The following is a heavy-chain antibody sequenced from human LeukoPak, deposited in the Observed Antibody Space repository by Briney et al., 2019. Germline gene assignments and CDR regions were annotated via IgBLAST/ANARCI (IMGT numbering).Heavy chain of an antibody. CDR3: AREEGIAAAGTDWD. CDR2: IYYSGST. J-gene: IGHJ4*02. CDR1: GGSISSSSYY. Sequence: SETLSLTCTVSGGSISSSSYYWGWIRQPPGKGLEWIGSIYYSGSTYYNPSLKSRVTISVDTSKNQFSLKLSSVTAADTAVYYCAREEGIAAAGTDWDWGQGTLVTVSS. D-gene: IGHD6-13*01. V-gene: IGHV4-39*07.